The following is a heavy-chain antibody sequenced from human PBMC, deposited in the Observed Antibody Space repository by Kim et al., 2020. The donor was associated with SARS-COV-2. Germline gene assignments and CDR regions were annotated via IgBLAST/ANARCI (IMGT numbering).Heavy chain of an antibody. CDR2: ISSSSSYT. CDR3: ARDPRIQNYYDSSGYVWYFDL. Sequence: GGSLRLSCAASGFTFSDYYMSWIRQAPGKGLEWVSYISSSSSYTNYADSVKGRFTISRDNAKNSLYLQMNSLRAEDTAVYYCARDPRIQNYYDSSGYVWYFDLWGRGTLVTVSS. CDR1: GFTFSDYY. V-gene: IGHV3-11*05. J-gene: IGHJ2*01. D-gene: IGHD3-22*01.